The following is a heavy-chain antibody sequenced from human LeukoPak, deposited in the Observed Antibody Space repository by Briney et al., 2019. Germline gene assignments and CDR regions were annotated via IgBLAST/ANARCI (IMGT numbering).Heavy chain of an antibody. V-gene: IGHV1-18*01. CDR3: ARLHYYDSSGYFAY. CDR1: GYTFTSYG. CDR2: ISAYNGNT. D-gene: IGHD3-22*01. Sequence: ASVKVPCKASGYTFTSYGSSWVRQAPGQGLEWMGWISAYNGNTNYAQKLQGRVTMTTDTSTSAAYMELRSLRSDDTAVYYCARLHYYDSSGYFAYWGQGTLVTVSS. J-gene: IGHJ4*02.